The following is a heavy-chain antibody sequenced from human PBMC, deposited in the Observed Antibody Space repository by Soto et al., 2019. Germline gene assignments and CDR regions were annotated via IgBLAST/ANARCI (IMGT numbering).Heavy chain of an antibody. CDR3: AKDWDLLRAFDL. CDR2: ISASGGRT. CDR1: GFTFSSYA. J-gene: IGHJ3*01. V-gene: IGHV3-23*01. D-gene: IGHD1-26*01. Sequence: GGSLRLSCAASGFTFSSYAMSWVRQAPGKGLEWVSGISASGGRTYYADSVKGRFTISRDNSKNTMYLQMNSLRVEDTAVYKCAKDWDLLRAFDLWGQVTMVTVSS.